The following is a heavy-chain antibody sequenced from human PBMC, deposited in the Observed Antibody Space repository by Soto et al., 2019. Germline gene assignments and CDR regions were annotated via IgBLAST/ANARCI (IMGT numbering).Heavy chain of an antibody. J-gene: IGHJ6*02. Sequence: ASVKVSCKASGYTFTIYGISWVLQAPGQGLEWMGWISAYNGNTNYAQKLQGRVTMTTDTSTSTAYMELRSLRSEDTAVYYCARDPSYYGMDVWGQGTTVTVS. CDR3: ARDPSYYGMDV. CDR2: ISAYNGNT. V-gene: IGHV1-18*01. CDR1: GYTFTIYG.